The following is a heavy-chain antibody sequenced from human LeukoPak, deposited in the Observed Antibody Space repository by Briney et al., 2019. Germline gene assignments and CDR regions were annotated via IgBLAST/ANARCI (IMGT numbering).Heavy chain of an antibody. CDR2: INHSGST. J-gene: IGHJ3*02. V-gene: IGHV4-34*01. CDR3: ARGDVFDI. Sequence: SETLSLTCAVYGGSFSGYYWSWIRQPAGKGLEWIGEINHSGSTNYNPSLKSRVTISVDTSKNQFSLKLSSVTAADTAVYYCARGDVFDIWGQGTLVTVSS. CDR1: GGSFSGYY.